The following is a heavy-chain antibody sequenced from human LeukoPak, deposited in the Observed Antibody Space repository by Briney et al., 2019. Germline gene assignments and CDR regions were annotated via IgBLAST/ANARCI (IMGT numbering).Heavy chain of an antibody. D-gene: IGHD1-26*01. V-gene: IGHV3-11*04. Sequence: PGGSLRLSCAASGFTFSDYYMSWIRQAPGKGLEWVSYISSSGSTIYYADSVKGRFTISRDNAKNSLYLQMNSLRAEDTAVYYCASSPLIVGALGEAFDIWGQGTMVTVSS. CDR1: GFTFSDYY. CDR2: ISSSGSTI. J-gene: IGHJ3*02. CDR3: ASSPLIVGALGEAFDI.